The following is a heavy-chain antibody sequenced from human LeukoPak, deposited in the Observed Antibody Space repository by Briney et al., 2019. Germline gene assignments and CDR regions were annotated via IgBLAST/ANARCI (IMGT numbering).Heavy chain of an antibody. CDR1: GGTFSSYA. CDR3: ARGVLVSPPDYYYYMDV. Sequence: SVKVSCKASGGTFSSYAISWVRQAPGQGLEWMGGIIPIFGTANYAQKFQGRVTITTDESTSTAYMELGSLRSEDTAVYYCARGVLVSPPDYYYYMDVWGKGTTVTVSS. J-gene: IGHJ6*03. V-gene: IGHV1-69*05. D-gene: IGHD2-8*01. CDR2: IIPIFGTA.